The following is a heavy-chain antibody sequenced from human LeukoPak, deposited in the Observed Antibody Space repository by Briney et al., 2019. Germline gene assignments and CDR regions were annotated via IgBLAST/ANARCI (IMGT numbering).Heavy chain of an antibody. Sequence: GGSLRLSCAASGFTFSSAWMHWVRQAPGTGLVWVSRITDDATTTYADSVRGRFTISRDNAKNTLYLQMNSLRAEDTAVYYCAKDSYDNRETAMVPTYWGQGTLVTVSS. J-gene: IGHJ4*02. CDR1: GFTFSSAW. CDR3: AKDSYDNRETAMVPTY. V-gene: IGHV3-74*03. CDR2: ITDDATT. D-gene: IGHD5-18*01.